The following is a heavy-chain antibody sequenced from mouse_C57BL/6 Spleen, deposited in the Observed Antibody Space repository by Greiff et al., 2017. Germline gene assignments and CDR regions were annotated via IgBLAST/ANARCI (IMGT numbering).Heavy chain of an antibody. Sequence: EVKLLESGAELVRPGASVKLSCTASGFNFRDDYMHWVKQRPDQGLEWIGWIDPEIGDTEYAAKVQGKATITADTSSNTAHLQLSSLTSEDTAVYYCTAGRVVTTYYYAMAYGGQGTSVTVSS. D-gene: IGHD2-2*01. V-gene: IGHV14-4*01. J-gene: IGHJ4*01. CDR1: GFNFRDDY. CDR3: TAGRVVTTYYYAMAY. CDR2: IDPEIGDT.